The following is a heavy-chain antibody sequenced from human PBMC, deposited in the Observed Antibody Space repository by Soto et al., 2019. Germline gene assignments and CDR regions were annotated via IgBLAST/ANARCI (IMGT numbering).Heavy chain of an antibody. V-gene: IGHV1-8*01. CDR3: ARGYSGYDYVAFDI. Sequence: GASVKVSCKACGDTFTSYDINCVRQATGQGLEWMGWMNPNSGNTGYAQKFQGRVTMTRNTSISTAYMELSSLRSEDTAVYYCARGYSGYDYVAFDIWGQGTMVTVSS. CDR1: GDTFTSYD. CDR2: MNPNSGNT. J-gene: IGHJ3*02. D-gene: IGHD5-12*01.